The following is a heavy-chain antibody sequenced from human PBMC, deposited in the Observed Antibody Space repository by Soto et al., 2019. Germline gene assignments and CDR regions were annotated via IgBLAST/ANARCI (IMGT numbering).Heavy chain of an antibody. CDR3: ARGDIVVVPAYYYYMDF. J-gene: IGHJ6*03. Sequence: ASVKVSCKASGYTFTSYDINWVRQATGQGLEWMGWMNPNSGNTGYAQKFQGRVTMTRNTSISTAYMELSSLRSEDTAVYYCARGDIVVVPAYYYYMDFWGKGTTVTVSS. CDR2: MNPNSGNT. D-gene: IGHD2-2*01. V-gene: IGHV1-8*01. CDR1: GYTFTSYD.